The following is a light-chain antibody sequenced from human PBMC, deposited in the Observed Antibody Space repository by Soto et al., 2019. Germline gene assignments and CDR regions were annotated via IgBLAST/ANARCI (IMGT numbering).Light chain of an antibody. CDR3: QVWDSSSAVVV. CDR1: NIGSKS. Sequence: SYELTQPPSMSVAPGKTATFTCEGNNIGSKSVHWYQERPGRAPVLVIYYDSDRPSGIPERFSGSNSGNTATLTISRVEAGDEADYYCQVWDSSSAVVVFGGGTKLTVL. V-gene: IGLV3-21*04. CDR2: YDS. J-gene: IGLJ2*01.